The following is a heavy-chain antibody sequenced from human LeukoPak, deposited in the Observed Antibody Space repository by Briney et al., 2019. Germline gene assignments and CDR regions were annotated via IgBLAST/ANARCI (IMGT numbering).Heavy chain of an antibody. Sequence: PGRSLRLSCAASGFTFDDYAMHWVRQAPGKGLEWVSGISWNSGSIGYADSVKGRFTISRDNSKNTLYLQMNSLRAEDTAVYYCARVELGAQATDYWGQGTLVTVSS. J-gene: IGHJ4*02. CDR1: GFTFDDYA. V-gene: IGHV3-9*01. D-gene: IGHD6-6*01. CDR2: ISWNSGSI. CDR3: ARVELGAQATDY.